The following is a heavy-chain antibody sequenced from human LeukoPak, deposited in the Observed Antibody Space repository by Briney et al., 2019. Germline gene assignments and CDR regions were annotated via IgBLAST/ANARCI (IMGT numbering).Heavy chain of an antibody. J-gene: IGHJ6*03. Sequence: ASVKVSCKASGYTFIGYYMHWVRQAPGQGLEWMGWISPNSGGTNYAQKFQGRVTMTTDTSTSTAYMELRSLRSDDTAVYYCARNYGSGSYPSTYYMDVWGKGTTVTISS. V-gene: IGHV1-2*02. CDR3: ARNYGSGSYPSTYYMDV. CDR2: ISPNSGGT. CDR1: GYTFIGYY. D-gene: IGHD3-10*01.